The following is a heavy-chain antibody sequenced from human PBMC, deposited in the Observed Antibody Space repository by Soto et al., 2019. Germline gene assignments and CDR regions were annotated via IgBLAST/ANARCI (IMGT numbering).Heavy chain of an antibody. Sequence: LQLQESGPGLVKPSETLSLTCTVSNGSISSRYYWGWLRQTPGTGLAWIPSIYYVGSTYYSPSLESRVTICGDTSNNQVSLRLNSVTAADTAVYYCARTAVATHGYFDLWGRGTLVT. V-gene: IGHV4-39*01. J-gene: IGHJ2*01. CDR2: IYYVGST. CDR3: ARTAVATHGYFDL. CDR1: NGSISSRYY. D-gene: IGHD6-19*01.